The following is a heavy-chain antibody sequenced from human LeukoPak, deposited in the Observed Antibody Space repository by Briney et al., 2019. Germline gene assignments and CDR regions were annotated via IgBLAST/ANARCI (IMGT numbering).Heavy chain of an antibody. CDR3: AGTRRYCSGGSCYNWFDP. J-gene: IGHJ5*02. CDR2: IYASGST. D-gene: IGHD2-15*01. CDR1: GNSISSDTYY. Sequence: SETLSLTCTVSGNSISSDTYYWTWIRQPAGKGLEWIGRIYASGSTTYNSSLKSRLTISVDTSKNQFSLKLNSVTAADTAVYYCAGTRRYCSGGSCYNWFDPWGQGTPVTVSS. V-gene: IGHV4-61*02.